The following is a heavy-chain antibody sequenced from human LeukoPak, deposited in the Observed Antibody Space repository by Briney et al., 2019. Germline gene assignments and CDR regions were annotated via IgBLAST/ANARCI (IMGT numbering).Heavy chain of an antibody. CDR1: GYMFTELC. D-gene: IGHD3-22*01. J-gene: IGHJ4*02. CDR3: AAQLSSGYFDY. V-gene: IGHV1-24*01. CDR2: FDPEDDEK. Sequence: ASVKVSCKVSGYMFTELCMHWVRQAPGKGLEWMGGFDPEDDEKMYAQKFQGRVTMTEDTSTDTAYMELSSLRSEDTAVYSCAAQLSSGYFDYWGQGTLVAVSS.